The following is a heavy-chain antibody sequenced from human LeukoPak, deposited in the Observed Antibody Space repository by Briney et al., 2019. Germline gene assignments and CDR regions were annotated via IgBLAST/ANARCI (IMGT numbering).Heavy chain of an antibody. V-gene: IGHV1-69*05. Sequence: KVSCKASGSTFSSYAISWVRQAPGQGLEWMGGIIPIFGTANYAQKFQGRVTITTDESTSTAYMELSSLRSEDTAVYYCARGRPCSGGSCYYYYWGQGTLVTVSS. D-gene: IGHD2-15*01. CDR1: GSTFSSYA. CDR2: IIPIFGTA. CDR3: ARGRPCSGGSCYYYY. J-gene: IGHJ4*02.